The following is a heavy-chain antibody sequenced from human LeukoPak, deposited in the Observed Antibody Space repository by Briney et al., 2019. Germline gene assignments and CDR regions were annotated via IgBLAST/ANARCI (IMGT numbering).Heavy chain of an antibody. V-gene: IGHV4-30-4*01. J-gene: IGHJ3*02. CDR2: IYYSGST. CDR3: ASTLLGTEYYYDSSGYTGPGAFDI. CDR1: GGSISSGDYY. D-gene: IGHD3-22*01. Sequence: SETLSLTCTVSGGSISSGDYYWSWLRQPPGKGLKGVGYIYYSGSTYYNPSLKSRITISVDTSKNQFSLKLSSVTAANTAVYYCASTLLGTEYYYDSSGYTGPGAFDIWGQGTMVTVSS.